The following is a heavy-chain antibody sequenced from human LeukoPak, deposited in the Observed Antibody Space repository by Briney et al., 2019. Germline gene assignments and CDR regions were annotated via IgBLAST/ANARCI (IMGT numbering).Heavy chain of an antibody. D-gene: IGHD6-19*01. CDR2: IYYSGST. CDR3: ARPLRVADGGAYYYYGMDV. J-gene: IGHJ6*02. CDR1: GGSISSDY. V-gene: IGHV4-59*01. Sequence: SETLSLTCTVSGGSISSDYWSWIRQPPGKGLEWIGNIYYSGSTDYNPSLRSRVTIALDTSKNQVSLNLTSVTAVDTAVYYCARPLRVADGGAYYYYGMDVWGQGTTVTVSS.